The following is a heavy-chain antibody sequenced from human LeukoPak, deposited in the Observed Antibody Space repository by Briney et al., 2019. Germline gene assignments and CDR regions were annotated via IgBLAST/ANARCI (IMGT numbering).Heavy chain of an antibody. CDR2: VSWNSGSI. D-gene: IGHD3-22*01. V-gene: IGHV3-9*01. J-gene: IGHJ3*02. CDR1: GFTFDDYA. CDR3: AKDVLSGYYDSSGYYDAFDI. Sequence: GGSLRLSCAASGFTFDDYAMHWVRQAPGKGLEWVSGVSWNSGSIGYADSVKGRFTISRDNAKNSLYLQMNSLRAEDTALYYCAKDVLSGYYDSSGYYDAFDIWGQGTMVTVSS.